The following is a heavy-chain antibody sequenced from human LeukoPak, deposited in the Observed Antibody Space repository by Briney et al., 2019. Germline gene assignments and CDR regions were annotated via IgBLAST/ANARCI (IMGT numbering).Heavy chain of an antibody. CDR1: GFTFSSYE. CDR2: ISSSGSTI. CDR3: ASIGYRRGWYGEGVRHYDY. D-gene: IGHD6-19*01. J-gene: IGHJ4*02. Sequence: GGSLRLSCAASGFTFSSYEMNWVRQAPGKGLEWVSYISSSGSTIYYADSVKGRFTISRDNAKNSLYLQMNSLRAEDTAVYYCASIGYRRGWYGEGVRHYDYWGQGTLVTVSS. V-gene: IGHV3-48*03.